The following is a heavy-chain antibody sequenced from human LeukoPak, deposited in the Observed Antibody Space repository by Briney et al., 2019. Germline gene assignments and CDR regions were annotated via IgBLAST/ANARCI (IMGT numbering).Heavy chain of an antibody. V-gene: IGHV4-39*01. D-gene: IGHD6-25*01. J-gene: IGHJ4*02. CDR2: IYNSGST. Sequence: SETLSPTCTVSGGSVSSSSYYWGWIRQPPGKGLEWVGCIYNSGSTYYDPSLKSRVTISVDTSKNQVSLKVNSVTAADTAVYYCARRGSSGRSFDYWGQGTLVIVSS. CDR3: ARRGSSGRSFDY. CDR1: GGSVSSSSYY.